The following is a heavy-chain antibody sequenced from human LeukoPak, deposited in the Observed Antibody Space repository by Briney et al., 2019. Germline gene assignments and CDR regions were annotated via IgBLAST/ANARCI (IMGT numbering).Heavy chain of an antibody. Sequence: GRSLRLSCAASGFTFSYYVIHWVRQAPGKGLEWVAVISYDGSNEYYGDSVKGRFTISRDNSKNTLYLQMNSLRAEDTAVYYCARADRGYCSSSTCYILDYWGQGTLVTVSS. D-gene: IGHD2-2*01. J-gene: IGHJ4*02. CDR3: ARADRGYCSSSTCYILDY. V-gene: IGHV3-30-3*01. CDR2: ISYDGSNE. CDR1: GFTFSYYV.